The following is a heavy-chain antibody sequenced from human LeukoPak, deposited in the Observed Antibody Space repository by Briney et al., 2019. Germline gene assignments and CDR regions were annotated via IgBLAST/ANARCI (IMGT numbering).Heavy chain of an antibody. J-gene: IGHJ4*02. CDR1: GFTFSSYW. V-gene: IGHV3-7*04. D-gene: IGHD3-22*01. CDR3: ARGLGGFRDYDSSGPLDY. CDR2: IKQDGSEN. Sequence: GGTLRLSSAASGFTFSSYWMSWVPQAPGQGLGWVANIKQDGSENDYVDSVKDRFTISTDNAKTSLFLQVNSLGAEDTAVYYCARGLGGFRDYDSSGPLDYWGQGTLVTVSS.